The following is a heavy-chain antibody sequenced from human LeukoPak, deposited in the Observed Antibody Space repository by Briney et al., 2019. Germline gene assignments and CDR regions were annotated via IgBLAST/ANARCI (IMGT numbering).Heavy chain of an antibody. D-gene: IGHD2-2*02. CDR3: ARDPIPDYYYGMDV. J-gene: IGHJ6*02. CDR2: IKGDGRGK. Sequence: GGSLRLSCAASGFPFSGDWMTWVRQAPGKGLQWVASIKGDGRGKYYVDSVKGRFTVSRDNAKKSLYLQMDSLRVEDMGMYYCARDPIPDYYYGMDVWGQGTTVTVSS. V-gene: IGHV3-7*03. CDR1: GFPFSGDW.